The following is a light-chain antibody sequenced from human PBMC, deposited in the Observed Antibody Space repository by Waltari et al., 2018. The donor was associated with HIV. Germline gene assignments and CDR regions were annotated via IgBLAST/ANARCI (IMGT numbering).Light chain of an antibody. CDR3: QSYDRSLSGSYV. CDR2: GVS. Sequence: QSVLTQPPSVSGAPGQRVTISCFGSRVNMGADYEVQWYQQLPGRAPTLLIYGVSNRPSGVPDRFSGSKSGFSASLVISGLQPEDEADYFCQSYDRSLSGSYVFGSGTRVTVL. CDR1: RVNMGADYE. V-gene: IGLV1-40*01. J-gene: IGLJ1*01.